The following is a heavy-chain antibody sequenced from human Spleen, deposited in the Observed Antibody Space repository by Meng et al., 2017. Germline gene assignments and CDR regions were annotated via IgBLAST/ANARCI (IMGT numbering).Heavy chain of an antibody. D-gene: IGHD6-13*01. CDR3: AKDTLGSSSSYYFDN. Sequence: GSLRLSCAASGFTFDDYTMHWVRQAPGKGLEWVSLITWDGVGTYYADSVKGRFTISRDNSKNSLYLQMNSVRTEDTALYYCAKDTLGSSSSYYFDNWGQG. CDR1: GFTFDDYT. CDR2: ITWDGVGT. V-gene: IGHV3-43*01. J-gene: IGHJ4*02.